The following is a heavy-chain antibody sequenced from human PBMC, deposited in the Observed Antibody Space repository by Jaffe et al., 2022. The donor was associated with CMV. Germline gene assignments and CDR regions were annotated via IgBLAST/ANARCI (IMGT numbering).Heavy chain of an antibody. CDR3: ARDSYDSSGYVSDY. CDR1: GFTVSSNY. V-gene: IGHV3-66*01. Sequence: EVQLVESGGGLVQPGGSLRLSCAASGFTVSSNYMSWVRQAPGKGLEWVSVIYSGGSTYYADSVKGRFTISRDNSKNTLYLQMNSLRAEDTAVYYCARDSYDSSGYVSDYWGQGTLVTVSS. J-gene: IGHJ4*02. CDR2: IYSGGST. D-gene: IGHD3-22*01.